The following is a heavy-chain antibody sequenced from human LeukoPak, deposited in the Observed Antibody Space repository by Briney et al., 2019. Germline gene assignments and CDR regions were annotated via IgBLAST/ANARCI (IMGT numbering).Heavy chain of an antibody. CDR3: ARADPYSGYDFDY. J-gene: IGHJ4*02. CDR1: GGSISGFY. D-gene: IGHD5-12*01. CDR2: IYYSGAT. Sequence: SETLSLTCTVSGGSISGFYWNWIRQPPGKGLEYIGCIYYSGATNYIPSLKSRVTISVDTSKNQFSLKLNSVTTADTAIYYCARADPYSGYDFDYWGQGTLVTVSS. V-gene: IGHV4-59*01.